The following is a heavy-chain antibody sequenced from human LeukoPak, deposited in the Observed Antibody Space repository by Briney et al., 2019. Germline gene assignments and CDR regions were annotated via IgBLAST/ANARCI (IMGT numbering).Heavy chain of an antibody. CDR3: ARLENYYYYGMDV. CDR2: IYYSGST. V-gene: IGHV4-59*08. D-gene: IGHD1-1*01. CDR1: GGSISSYY. Sequence: SETVSLTCSVSGGSISSYYWSWIRQPPGKGLEWIGYIYYSGSTNYNPSLKSRVTISVDTSKNQFSLKLSSVTAADTAVYYCARLENYYYYGMDVWGQGTTVTVSS. J-gene: IGHJ6*02.